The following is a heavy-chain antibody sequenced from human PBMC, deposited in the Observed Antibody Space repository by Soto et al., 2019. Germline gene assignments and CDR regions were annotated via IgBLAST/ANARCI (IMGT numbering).Heavy chain of an antibody. V-gene: IGHV1-69*01. CDR2: IIPIFSTA. CDR3: ASSRITIFGVPPMATYYYYGMDV. D-gene: IGHD3-3*01. CDR1: GGTFSSYA. Sequence: QVQLAQSGAEVKKPGSSVKVSCKASGGTFSSYAISWVRQAPVQGLEWMGGIIPIFSTANYAQKFQGRVTITADESTSAVYVELSSLRSEDTAVFYCASSRITIFGVPPMATYYYYGMDVWGQGTTVTVSS. J-gene: IGHJ6*02.